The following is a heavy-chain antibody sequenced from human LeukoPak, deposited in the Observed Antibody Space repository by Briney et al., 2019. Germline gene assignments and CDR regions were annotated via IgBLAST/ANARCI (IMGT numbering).Heavy chain of an antibody. CDR1: GASINSYY. CDR3: AGGDSRQYFQH. J-gene: IGHJ1*01. Sequence: SETLSLTCAVSGASINSYYWTWIRQPPGKELEWIGNIFYSGTTNYNPSLKSRVTMSVDTSQNQVSPTLISATAADTALYYCAGGDSRQYFQHWGQGTLVTVSS. D-gene: IGHD2-15*01. V-gene: IGHV4-59*01. CDR2: IFYSGTT.